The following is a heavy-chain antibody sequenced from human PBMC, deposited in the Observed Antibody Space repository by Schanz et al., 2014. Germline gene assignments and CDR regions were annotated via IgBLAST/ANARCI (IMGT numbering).Heavy chain of an antibody. CDR3: ARCGRPGRPPSHLDN. D-gene: IGHD2-15*01. CDR2: ISSSSSYT. V-gene: IGHV3-11*06. Sequence: RWILQAPGKGLEWVSDISSSSSYTDYADSVKCRFTISRDNAKNSLYLQINSLRAEDTAEYYWARCGRPGRPPSHLDNGGQG. J-gene: IGHJ4*02.